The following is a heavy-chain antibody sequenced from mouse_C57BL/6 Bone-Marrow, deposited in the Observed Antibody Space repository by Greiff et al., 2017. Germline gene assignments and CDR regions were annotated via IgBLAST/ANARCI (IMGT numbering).Heavy chain of an antibody. Sequence: EVQLQESGPELVKPGASVKMSCKASGYTFTDYNMHWVKQSHGKSLEWIGYINPNNGGTSYNQKFKGKATLTVNKSSSTAYMELRSLTSEDSAVYYCARKGGTSSYFDYWGQGTTLTVSS. D-gene: IGHD5-1*01. J-gene: IGHJ2*01. CDR2: INPNNGGT. CDR3: ARKGGTSSYFDY. V-gene: IGHV1-22*01. CDR1: GYTFTDYN.